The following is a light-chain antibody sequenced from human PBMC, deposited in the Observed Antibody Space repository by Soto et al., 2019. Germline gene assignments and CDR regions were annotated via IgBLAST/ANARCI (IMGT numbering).Light chain of an antibody. CDR1: QSVLYSSNNKNY. V-gene: IGKV4-1*01. CDR3: QQYYSTPLT. CDR2: WAS. J-gene: IGKJ4*01. Sequence: DIVMTQSPDSLAVSLGERATINCKSSQSVLYSSNNKNYLAWYQQKPGQPPKLLIYWASTRESGVPDRFSGXGSXXXXXXXXXXXXXXXVAVYYCQQYYSTPLTFGGGTKVEIK.